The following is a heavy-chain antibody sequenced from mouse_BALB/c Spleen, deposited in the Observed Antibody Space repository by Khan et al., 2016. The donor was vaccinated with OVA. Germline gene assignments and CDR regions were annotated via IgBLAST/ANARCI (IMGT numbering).Heavy chain of an antibody. D-gene: IGHD1-2*01. CDR2: ISYSGST. CDR3: ARTARIKY. J-gene: IGHJ2*01. V-gene: IGHV3-2*02. Sequence: EVKLLESGPGLVKPSQSLSLTCTVTGHSITSGYGWNWIRQFPGNKLEWMGYISYSGSTNYNPSLKSRISITRDTSKNQFFLQLNSVTTEDTATYYCARTARIKYWGQGTTLTVSS. CDR1: GHSITSGYG.